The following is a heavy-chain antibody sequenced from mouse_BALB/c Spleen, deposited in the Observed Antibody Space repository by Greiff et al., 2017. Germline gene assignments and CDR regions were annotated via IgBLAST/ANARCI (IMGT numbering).Heavy chain of an antibody. J-gene: IGHJ2*01. Sequence: VQLVESAAELARPGASVKMSCKASGYTFTSYTMHWVKQRPGQGLEWIGYINPSSGYTEYNQKFKDKTTLTADKSSSTAYMQLSSLTSEDSAVYYCARVLLRSYYFDYWGQGTTLTVSS. CDR1: GYTFTSYT. CDR2: INPSSGYT. V-gene: IGHV1-4*02. D-gene: IGHD1-1*01. CDR3: ARVLLRSYYFDY.